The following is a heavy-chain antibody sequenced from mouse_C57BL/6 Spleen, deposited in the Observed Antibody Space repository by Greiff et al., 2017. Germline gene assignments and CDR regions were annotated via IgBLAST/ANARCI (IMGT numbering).Heavy chain of an antibody. CDR3: ATHYYGRPYYLDY. CDR2: IYPGSGST. J-gene: IGHJ2*01. V-gene: IGHV1-55*01. CDR1: GYTFTSYW. Sequence: VQLQQPGAELVKPGASVKMSCKASGYTFTSYWITWVKQRPGQGLEWIGDIYPGSGSTNYKEKFKGKATLTVDTSSSTAYMQLSSLTSEDSAVYYCATHYYGRPYYLDYWGQGTTLTVSS. D-gene: IGHD1-1*01.